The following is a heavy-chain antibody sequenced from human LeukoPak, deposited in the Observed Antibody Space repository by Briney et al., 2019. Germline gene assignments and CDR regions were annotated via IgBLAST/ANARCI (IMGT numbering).Heavy chain of an antibody. CDR3: AKDRDCSSTSCYGGNY. CDR1: GFTFSNYA. Sequence: PGGSLRLSCAASGFTFSNYAMSWVRQAPGKGLEWVSGISGSGGSTYHADSVKGRFTISRDNSKNTLYLQMNSLRAEDTAVYYCAKDRDCSSTSCYGGNYWGQGTLVTVSS. J-gene: IGHJ4*02. CDR2: ISGSGGST. V-gene: IGHV3-23*01. D-gene: IGHD2-2*01.